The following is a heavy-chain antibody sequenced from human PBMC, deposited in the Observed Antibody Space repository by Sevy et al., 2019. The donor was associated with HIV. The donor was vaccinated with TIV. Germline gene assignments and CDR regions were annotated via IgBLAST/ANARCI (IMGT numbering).Heavy chain of an antibody. Sequence: GGSLRLSCAASGFSFRNYDMHWVRQAPGKGLEWVSLIDSGGSTYYADSVKGRFTISRDNAKNTLYLQMNPLRAEDTAVYFCARDRYYDASGYYYYYYGMDVWGQGTTVTVSS. CDR2: IDSGGST. J-gene: IGHJ6*02. CDR1: GFSFRNYD. D-gene: IGHD3-22*01. CDR3: ARDRYYDASGYYYYYYGMDV. V-gene: IGHV3-66*01.